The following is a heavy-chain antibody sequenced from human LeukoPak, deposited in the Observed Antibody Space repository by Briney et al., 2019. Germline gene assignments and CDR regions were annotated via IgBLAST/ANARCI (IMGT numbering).Heavy chain of an antibody. CDR1: GFTFSSYA. CDR3: ARDRDYGSGSYYNAADLDY. Sequence: GGSLRLSCAASGFTFSSYAMHWVRQAPGKGLEWVAVISYDGSNKYYADSVKGRFTISRDNSKNTLYLQMNSLRAEDTAVYYCARDRDYGSGSYYNAADLDYWGQGTLVTVSS. D-gene: IGHD3-10*01. J-gene: IGHJ4*02. CDR2: ISYDGSNK. V-gene: IGHV3-30*04.